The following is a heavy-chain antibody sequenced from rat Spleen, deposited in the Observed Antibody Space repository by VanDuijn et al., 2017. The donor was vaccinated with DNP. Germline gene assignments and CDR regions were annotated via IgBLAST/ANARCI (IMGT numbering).Heavy chain of an antibody. J-gene: IGHJ2*01. CDR3: ATLAVRGILRISPFDY. Sequence: EVQLVESGGGLVQPGRSLKLSCAASGFTFSNYGMAWVRQAPTKGLEWVASISTGGGNTYYRDSVKGRFTISRDNAKNTQYLQMDSLRSEDTATYYCATLAVRGILRISPFDYWGQGVMVTVSS. CDR1: GFTFSNYG. D-gene: IGHD1-6*01. CDR2: ISTGGGNT. V-gene: IGHV5S13*01.